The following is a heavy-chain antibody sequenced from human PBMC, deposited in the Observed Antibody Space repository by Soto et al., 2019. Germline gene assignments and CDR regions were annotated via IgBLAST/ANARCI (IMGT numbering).Heavy chain of an antibody. D-gene: IGHD3-22*01. J-gene: IGHJ4*02. Sequence: EVQLVQSGAEVKKPGESLKISCKGSGYSFTSYWIGWVRQMPGKGLEWMGIIYPGDSDTRYSPSFQGQVTISADKSISTAYLQWSSLKASDTAMYYCARHAAGYYDSSGYYRPFDYWGQGTLVTVSS. CDR2: IYPGDSDT. CDR1: GYSFTSYW. V-gene: IGHV5-51*01. CDR3: ARHAAGYYDSSGYYRPFDY.